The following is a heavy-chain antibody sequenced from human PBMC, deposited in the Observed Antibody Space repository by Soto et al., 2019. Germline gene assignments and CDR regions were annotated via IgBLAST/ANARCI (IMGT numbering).Heavy chain of an antibody. J-gene: IGHJ5*02. V-gene: IGHV1-3*01. D-gene: IGHD6-19*01. CDR1: GYTFTSYA. CDR3: ARDRSGWYFRHWFDP. Sequence: ASVKVSCKASGYTFTSYAMHWVRQAPGQRLEWMGWINAGNGNTKYSQKFQGRVTITRDTSASTAYMELSSLRSEDTAVYYCARDRSGWYFRHWFDPWGQGTLVTVSS. CDR2: INAGNGNT.